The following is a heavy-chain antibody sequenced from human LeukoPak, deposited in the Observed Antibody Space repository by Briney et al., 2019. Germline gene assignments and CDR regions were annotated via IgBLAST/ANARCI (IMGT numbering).Heavy chain of an antibody. V-gene: IGHV3-21*04. CDR3: AKGWLRTYYYYYGMDV. J-gene: IGHJ6*02. Sequence: GGSLRLSCAASGFIFSSYSMNWVRQAPGKGLEWVSSITTSRRYIFYADSVKGRFTISRDNSKNTLYLQMNSLRAEDTAVYYCAKGWLRTYYYYYGMDVWGQGTTVTVSS. CDR1: GFIFSSYS. CDR2: ITTSRRYI. D-gene: IGHD5-18*01.